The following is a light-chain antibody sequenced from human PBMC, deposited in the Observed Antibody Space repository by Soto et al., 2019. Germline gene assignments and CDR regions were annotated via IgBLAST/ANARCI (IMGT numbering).Light chain of an antibody. CDR1: QSISSY. Sequence: DIQMTQSPSSLSASVGDRVTITCRASQSISSYLNWYQQKPGKPPNLLIYDTSSLQSGVPSRFSGSGYVTDFPLTISMLQPEDFATYCWQQSYSTPYTFGQGTQLEIK. CDR3: QQSYSTPYT. V-gene: IGKV1-39*01. CDR2: DTS. J-gene: IGKJ2*01.